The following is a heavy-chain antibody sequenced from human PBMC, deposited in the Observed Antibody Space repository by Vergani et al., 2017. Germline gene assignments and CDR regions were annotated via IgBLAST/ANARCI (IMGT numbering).Heavy chain of an antibody. J-gene: IGHJ4*01. CDR3: VKEKIDLGSYFFDS. V-gene: IGHV3-23*01. CDR1: GFTFSNSA. CDR2: ISGPGLST. D-gene: IGHD2/OR15-2a*01. Sequence: EVHLLESGGGLVQSGGSLRFPCAASGFTFSNSAVSWVRQARGRGLAWVSSISGPGLSTYYADSVKGRFSISRDNSKNTVFLQMHSLRAEDTAIYYCVKEKIDLGSYFFDSWGHGILVTVSS.